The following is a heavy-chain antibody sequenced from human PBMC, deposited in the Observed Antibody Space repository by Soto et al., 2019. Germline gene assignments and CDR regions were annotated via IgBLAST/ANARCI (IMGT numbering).Heavy chain of an antibody. CDR2: IYYSGST. CDR3: ARSVIVVPAANFTY. J-gene: IGHJ4*01. CDR1: GGSISSYY. Sequence: SETLSLTCTVSGGSISSYYWCWIRQPPGKGLEWIWYIYYSGSTNYNPSLKSRVTISVDTSKNQFSLKLSSVTAADTAVYYCARSVIVVPAANFTYWGHGTLVTVS. V-gene: IGHV4-59*08. D-gene: IGHD2-2*01.